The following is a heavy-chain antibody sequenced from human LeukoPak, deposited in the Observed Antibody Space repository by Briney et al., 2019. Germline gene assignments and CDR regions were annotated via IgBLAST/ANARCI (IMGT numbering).Heavy chain of an antibody. CDR1: GFTFSSYA. V-gene: IGHV3-23*01. CDR2: SSGEGGFT. Sequence: GGSLRLSCAASGFTFSSYAMSWVRQARGKGLEWVSGSSGEGGFTDYADSVKGRFTISRDNSKNTLFLQMNSLRAEDTAIYYCAKDHTIDKWHQTTGLDYWGQGSLVTVSS. D-gene: IGHD3-3*01. CDR3: AKDHTIDKWHQTTGLDY. J-gene: IGHJ4*02.